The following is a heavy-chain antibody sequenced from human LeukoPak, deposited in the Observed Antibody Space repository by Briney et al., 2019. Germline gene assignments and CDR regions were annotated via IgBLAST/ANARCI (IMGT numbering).Heavy chain of an antibody. Sequence: PGGSLRLSCAASGFTFTNYAMSWVRQAPGKGLEWVSYISSSSSTIYYADSVKGRFTISRDNAKNSLYLQMNSLRAEDTAVYYCARVKIGTFDYWGQGTLVTVSS. CDR3: ARVKIGTFDY. CDR2: ISSSSSTI. V-gene: IGHV3-48*01. J-gene: IGHJ4*02. CDR1: GFTFTNYA. D-gene: IGHD3-10*01.